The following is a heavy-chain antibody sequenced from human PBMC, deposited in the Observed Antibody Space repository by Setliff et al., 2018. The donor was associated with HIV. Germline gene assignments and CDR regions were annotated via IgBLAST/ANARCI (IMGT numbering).Heavy chain of an antibody. CDR1: GGSISSSSHY. Sequence: PSETLSLTCTVSGGSISSSSHYWGWIRQSPGKGLEWIWSIYYSGSTYYNSSLKSQVTIFVDTSKNQLSLKLRSVTAADTAVYYCARLGRGIAVAGTRIDYWGRGTLVTSPQ. CDR2: IYYSGST. V-gene: IGHV4-39*01. D-gene: IGHD6-19*01. CDR3: ARLGRGIAVAGTRIDY. J-gene: IGHJ4*02.